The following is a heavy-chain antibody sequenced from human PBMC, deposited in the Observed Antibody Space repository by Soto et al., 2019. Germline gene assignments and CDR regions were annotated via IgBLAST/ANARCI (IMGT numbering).Heavy chain of an antibody. CDR2: IYYSGST. D-gene: IGHD3-10*01. CDR1: GGSISSYY. J-gene: IGHJ5*02. Sequence: LSETLSLTCTVSGGSISSYYWSWILQPPGKGLEWIGYIYYSGSTNYNPSLKSRVTISVDTSKNQFSLKLSSVTAADTAVYYCARTESIRVPTGGFDPWGQGTLVTVSS. V-gene: IGHV4-59*01. CDR3: ARTESIRVPTGGFDP.